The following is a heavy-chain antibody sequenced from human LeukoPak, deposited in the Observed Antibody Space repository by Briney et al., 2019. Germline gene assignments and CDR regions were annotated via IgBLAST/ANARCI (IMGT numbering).Heavy chain of an antibody. CDR1: GDSISSDTYY. D-gene: IGHD6-6*01. Sequence: PSETLSLTCTVSGDSISSDTYYWGWIRQPPGKGLEWIGCMYYSGSTYPNPSFKSRVTMSADTSKNEFSLKVSSVTAADTAVYYCARYRSTSTFFDYWGQGTLVTVSS. V-gene: IGHV4-39*07. J-gene: IGHJ4*02. CDR2: MYYSGST. CDR3: ARYRSTSTFFDY.